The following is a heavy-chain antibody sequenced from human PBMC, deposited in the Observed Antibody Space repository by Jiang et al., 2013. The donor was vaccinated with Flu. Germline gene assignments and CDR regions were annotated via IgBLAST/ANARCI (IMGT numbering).Heavy chain of an antibody. CDR1: GDSMNSYY. CDR2: SIIVGAP. J-gene: IGHJ6*02. D-gene: IGHD3-10*01. CDR3: AREGQYFGSGRSSRIWYYGMDV. Sequence: PGLVKPSETLSLTCTVSGDSMNSYYWSWIRQPPGRAWSGLATSIIVGAPTXTPPSKSRVTISVDTSKNQFSLRVYSVIDADTAVYYCAREGQYFGSGRSSRIWYYGMDVWGQGGHGHRFL. V-gene: IGHV4-59*01.